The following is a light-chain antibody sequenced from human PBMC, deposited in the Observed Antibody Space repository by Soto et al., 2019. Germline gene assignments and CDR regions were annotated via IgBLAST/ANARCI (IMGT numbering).Light chain of an antibody. J-gene: IGLJ1*01. CDR1: RDDVGGYNY. CDR2: DVH. Sequence: QSALTQPPSASGSPGQSITISCTGSRDDVGGYNYVSWYQQHPGKAPKLIIYDVHKRPSGVPDRFSGSKSDNTASLTVSGLQTDDEADYYCNSYAGRNNFVVGTGTKLTVL. V-gene: IGLV2-8*01. CDR3: NSYAGRNNFV.